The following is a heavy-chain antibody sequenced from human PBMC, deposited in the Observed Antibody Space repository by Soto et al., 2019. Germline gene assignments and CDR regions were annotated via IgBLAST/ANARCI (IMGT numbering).Heavy chain of an antibody. Sequence: EVQLVESGGGLVQPGGSLRLSCAASGFTFSSYWMTWVRQAPGKGLEWVANIKPDGSEKYYVDSVKGRFTVSRDNAKNSLYLQMDSPRAEGTAVYYCARGVTTGVDAFDMWGQGTMVTVSS. J-gene: IGHJ3*02. D-gene: IGHD3-3*01. CDR2: IKPDGSEK. CDR1: GFTFSSYW. V-gene: IGHV3-7*01. CDR3: ARGVTTGVDAFDM.